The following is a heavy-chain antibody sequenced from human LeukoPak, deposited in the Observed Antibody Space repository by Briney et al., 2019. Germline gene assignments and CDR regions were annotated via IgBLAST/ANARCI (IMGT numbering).Heavy chain of an antibody. D-gene: IGHD3-10*01. CDR1: GFTFSSYS. CDR3: ARDLEITYYYGSGSLSFGY. V-gene: IGHV3-21*01. J-gene: IGHJ4*02. CDR2: ISSSSGYI. Sequence: GGSLRLSCAASGFTFSSYSMNWVRQAPGKGLEWVSSISSSSGYIYYADSVKGRFTISRDNAKNSLYLQMNSLRAEDTAVYYCARDLEITYYYGSGSLSFGYWGQGTLVTVSS.